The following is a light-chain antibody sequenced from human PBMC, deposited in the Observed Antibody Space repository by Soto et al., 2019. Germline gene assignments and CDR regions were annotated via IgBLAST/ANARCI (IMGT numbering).Light chain of an antibody. J-gene: IGKJ2*01. CDR1: QSVNSN. CDR2: GAS. CDR3: QQYDNWPPDYT. Sequence: EIVMTQSPATLSVSPGERATLSCRASQSVNSNLAWYQQKPGQAPRLLIYGASTRATGIPARFSGIGSGTEFTLTISSLQSEDFAVYFCQQYDNWPPDYTLGQGTKLDFK. V-gene: IGKV3-15*01.